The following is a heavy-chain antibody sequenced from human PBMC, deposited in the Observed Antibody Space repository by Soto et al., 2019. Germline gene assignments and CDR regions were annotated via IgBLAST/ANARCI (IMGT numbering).Heavy chain of an antibody. J-gene: IGHJ4*02. CDR3: ARIRGSYYSNFDS. CDR2: VIPILGAS. V-gene: IGHV1-69*08. D-gene: IGHD3-10*01. Sequence: QVQLVQSGAEVKKPGSSVKVSCKASADTFTGYTVTWVRQAPGQGLEWVGRVIPILGASNFAQKFQGRVTISVGNSTDTADMVLTGLTFEDTAVYYCARIRGSYYSNFDSLRQGTLDNVSS. CDR1: ADTFTGYT.